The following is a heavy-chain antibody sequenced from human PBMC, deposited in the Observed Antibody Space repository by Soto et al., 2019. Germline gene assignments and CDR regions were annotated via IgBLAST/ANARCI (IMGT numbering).Heavy chain of an antibody. V-gene: IGHV3-15*01. CDR3: TTSNTGWYFDY. J-gene: IGHJ4*02. CDR1: GFTFSNAW. CDR2: IKSKTDGGTT. Sequence: GGSLRLSCAASGFTFSNAWMSWVRQAPGKGLEWVGRIKSKTDGGTTDYAAPAKGRFTISRDDSKNTLYLQMNSLKTEDTAVYYCTTSNTGWYFDYWGQGTLVTVSS. D-gene: IGHD2-15*01.